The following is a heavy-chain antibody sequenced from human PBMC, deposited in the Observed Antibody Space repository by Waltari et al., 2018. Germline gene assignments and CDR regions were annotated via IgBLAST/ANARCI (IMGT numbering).Heavy chain of an antibody. Sequence: EVQLVESGGGLVKPGGSLRLSCAASGFTFSSYSMNWVRQAPGKGLEWVSSVSGSGDRTNYADSVKGRFTISRDNSKDTLYLQMNSLRAEDTAVYYCAKAGYCDGGSCYSIEYWGQGTLVTVSS. CDR1: GFTFSSYS. V-gene: IGHV3-23*04. D-gene: IGHD2-15*01. CDR2: VSGSGDRT. CDR3: AKAGYCDGGSCYSIEY. J-gene: IGHJ4*02.